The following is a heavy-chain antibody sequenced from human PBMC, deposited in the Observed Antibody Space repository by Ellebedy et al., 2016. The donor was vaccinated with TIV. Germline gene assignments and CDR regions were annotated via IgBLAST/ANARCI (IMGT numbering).Heavy chain of an antibody. V-gene: IGHV1-46*04. J-gene: IGHJ4*02. D-gene: IGHD6-19*01. CDR2: INPSSGST. Sequence: AASVKVSCKASGYTFTSYGISWVRQAPGQGLEWMGIINPSSGSTTYAQKLQGRLTMTRDTSTSTVYMELSSLGSEDTAVYYCARARSSGWLHTPDYWGQGLLVTVSS. CDR1: GYTFTSYG. CDR3: ARARSSGWLHTPDY.